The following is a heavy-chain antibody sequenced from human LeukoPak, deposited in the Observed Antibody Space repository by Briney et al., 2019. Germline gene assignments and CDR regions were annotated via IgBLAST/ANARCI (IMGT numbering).Heavy chain of an antibody. CDR2: IYYSGST. Sequence: SETLSLTCTVSGGSISSYYWSWIRQPPGKGLEWIGYIYYSGSTNYNPSLKSRVTIPVDTSKNQFSLKLSSVTAADTAVYYCARDDYGDYVRAFDIWGQGTMVTVSS. V-gene: IGHV4-59*01. CDR3: ARDDYGDYVRAFDI. D-gene: IGHD4-17*01. CDR1: GGSISSYY. J-gene: IGHJ3*02.